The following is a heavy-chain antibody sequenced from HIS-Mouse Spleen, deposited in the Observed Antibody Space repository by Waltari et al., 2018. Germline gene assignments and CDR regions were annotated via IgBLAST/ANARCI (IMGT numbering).Heavy chain of an antibody. V-gene: IGHV3-30*18. CDR2: ISYEGSNK. CDR1: GFTFSSYG. CDR3: AKASSGWLDY. J-gene: IGHJ4*02. Sequence: QVQLVESGGGVVQPGRSLRLSCAASGFTFSSYGMHWVRQAPGKGLEWVAVISYEGSNKYYADSVKGRFTISRDNSKNTLYLQMNSLRAEDTAVYYCAKASSGWLDYWGQGTLVTVSS. D-gene: IGHD6-19*01.